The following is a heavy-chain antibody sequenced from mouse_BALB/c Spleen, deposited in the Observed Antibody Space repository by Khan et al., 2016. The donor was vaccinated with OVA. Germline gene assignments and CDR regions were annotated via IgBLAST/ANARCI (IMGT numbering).Heavy chain of an antibody. Sequence: QVQLQQSGPELVRPWPSVNLSCKASGYTFTTYCINWVKQRPGQGLEWIGDIYPSDTSTNYTQKFKDKATLTVDKSSSTAYMQLSSPTSEDSAAYSCTRSLYYCGGSMDYWGQGTPVTVSS. J-gene: IGHJ4*01. D-gene: IGHD1-1*01. V-gene: IGHV1-69*02. CDR2: IYPSDTST. CDR1: GYTFTTYC. CDR3: TRSLYYCGGSMDY.